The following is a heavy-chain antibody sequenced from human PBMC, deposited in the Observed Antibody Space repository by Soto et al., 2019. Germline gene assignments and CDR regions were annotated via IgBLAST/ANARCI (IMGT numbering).Heavy chain of an antibody. CDR1: GFTFSSYA. D-gene: IGHD6-13*01. Sequence: EVQLLESGGGWLQPGGSLRLSFAASGFTFSSYAMNCVRQAPGKGLEWVSGITGSGAGSYYSDSVKGRFTISRDNSKNTLYLQMNSLRAEDTAVYYCAKAYSNSWPNDWFDPWGQGTLVTVSS. V-gene: IGHV3-23*01. CDR3: AKAYSNSWPNDWFDP. J-gene: IGHJ5*02. CDR2: ITGSGAGS.